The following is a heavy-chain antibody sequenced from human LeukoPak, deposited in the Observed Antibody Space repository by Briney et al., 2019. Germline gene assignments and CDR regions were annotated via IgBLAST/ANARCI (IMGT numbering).Heavy chain of an antibody. J-gene: IGHJ4*02. Sequence: GASVKVSCKASGYTFTNYHIAWVRQVPGQGLEWMRWVSTNDGNTVYAQRLQGRVTMTTDTSTSVAYMELRSLTSDDTAVYYCTRAPPGMTMMTDYWGQGTLVTVSS. V-gene: IGHV1-18*01. CDR3: TRAPPGMTMMTDY. CDR1: GYTFTNYH. D-gene: IGHD3-22*01. CDR2: VSTNDGNT.